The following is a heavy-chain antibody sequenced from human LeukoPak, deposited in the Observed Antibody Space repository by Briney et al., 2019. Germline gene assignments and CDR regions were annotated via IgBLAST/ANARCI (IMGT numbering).Heavy chain of an antibody. CDR3: ARQEYSNSYFDH. CDR2: IYYSGTT. D-gene: IGHD6-6*01. J-gene: IGHJ4*02. V-gene: IGHV4-39*01. CDR1: GGSISSNTYY. Sequence: SETLSLTCTVSGGSISSNTYYWGWLRQPPGKGLEWIGTIYYSGTTYYNPSLKSPVTISVDTSKNQFSLRLNSVTAADTAVYYCARQEYSNSYFDHWGQGALVTVSS.